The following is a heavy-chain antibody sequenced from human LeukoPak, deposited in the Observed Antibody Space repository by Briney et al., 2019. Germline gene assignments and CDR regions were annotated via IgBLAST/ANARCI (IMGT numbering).Heavy chain of an antibody. J-gene: IGHJ4*02. V-gene: IGHV1-2*02. D-gene: IGHD2-15*01. CDR2: INPNSGGT. CDR3: ARVYLPYCSGGTCYDLGY. Sequence: ASLNVSCKASGHTFTGDYMHWVRQAPGQGLEWMGWINPNSGGTNYAQKFQGRVTMTRDTSITTAYLELSGLRSDDTAIYYCARVYLPYCSGGTCYDLGYWGQGTLVTVSS. CDR1: GHTFTGDY.